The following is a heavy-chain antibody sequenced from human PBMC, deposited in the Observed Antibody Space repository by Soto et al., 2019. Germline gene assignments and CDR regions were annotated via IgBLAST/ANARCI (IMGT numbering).Heavy chain of an antibody. J-gene: IGHJ3*02. CDR1: GYTFTSYS. CDR3: ARYSSGWYDAFDI. V-gene: IGHV1-3*01. D-gene: IGHD6-19*01. Sequence: GASVKVSCKASGYTFTSYSMHWVRQAPGQRLEWMGWINAGNGNTKYSQKFQGRVTITRDTSASTAYMELSSLRSEDTAVYYCARYSSGWYDAFDIWGQGTMVTVSS. CDR2: INAGNGNT.